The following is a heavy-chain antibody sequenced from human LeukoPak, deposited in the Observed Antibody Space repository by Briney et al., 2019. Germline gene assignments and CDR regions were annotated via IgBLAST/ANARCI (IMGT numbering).Heavy chain of an antibody. CDR1: GGSISSSSYY. Sequence: PSETLSLTCTVSGGSISSSSYYWGWIRQPPGKGLEWIGSIYYTGSTYYNPSLKSRVTISVDTSKNQFSLKLSSVTAADTAMYYCASSNSEVVLVATDFDYWGQGTLVTVSS. J-gene: IGHJ4*02. CDR3: ASSNSEVVLVATDFDY. D-gene: IGHD2-15*01. CDR2: IYYTGST. V-gene: IGHV4-39*01.